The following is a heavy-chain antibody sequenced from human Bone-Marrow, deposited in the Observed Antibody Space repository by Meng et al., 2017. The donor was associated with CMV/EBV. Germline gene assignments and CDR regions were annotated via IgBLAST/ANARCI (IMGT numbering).Heavy chain of an antibody. CDR2: INWNGGST. J-gene: IGHJ3*02. CDR3: AREHGGWNDAFDI. V-gene: IGHV3-20*04. Sequence: GESLKISCAASGFTFDDYGMSWVRQAPGKGLECVSGINWNGGSTGYADSVKGRFTISRDNAKNSLHLQMNSLRAEDTALYYCAREHGGWNDAFDIWGQGTMVTVSS. CDR1: GFTFDDYG. D-gene: IGHD6-19*01.